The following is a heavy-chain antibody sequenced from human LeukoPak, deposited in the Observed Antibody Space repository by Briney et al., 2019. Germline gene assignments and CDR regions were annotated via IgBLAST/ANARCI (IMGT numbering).Heavy chain of an antibody. V-gene: IGHV4-31*01. CDR2: ISNSGTT. CDR1: GDSVTSGGYF. Sequence: SEALSLTCTVSGDSVTSGGYFWTWIRQHPGKGLEWIGYISNSGTTSYHPSLKGQVSISVDTSNNQFSLRLSSVTAADTAVYYCARDVVVTSSPDAFDIWGQGTMVTVSS. D-gene: IGHD2-21*02. CDR3: ARDVVVTSSPDAFDI. J-gene: IGHJ3*02.